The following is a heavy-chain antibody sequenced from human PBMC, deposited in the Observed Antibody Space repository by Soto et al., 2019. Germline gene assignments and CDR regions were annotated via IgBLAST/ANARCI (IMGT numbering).Heavy chain of an antibody. Sequence: EVQLVESGGGLVQPGGSLRLSCAASGFSFSNYNMTWVRQAPGKGLEWVSYISSISSTKYYADSVKGRFTISRDNAKHSLYLQMNSLRAEDTAVYYCAREAVAGTLNWFDPWGQGTLVTVSS. CDR1: GFSFSNYN. D-gene: IGHD6-19*01. J-gene: IGHJ5*02. CDR2: ISSISSTK. CDR3: AREAVAGTLNWFDP. V-gene: IGHV3-48*01.